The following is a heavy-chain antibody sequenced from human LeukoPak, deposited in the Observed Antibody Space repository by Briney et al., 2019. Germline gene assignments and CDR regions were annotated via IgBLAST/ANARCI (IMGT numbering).Heavy chain of an antibody. CDR2: IYPGDSDT. Sequence: GESLKISCKGSGYSFTSYWIGWVRPMPGKGLEWMGIIYPGDSDTRYSPSFQGQVTISADKSISTAYLQWSSLKASDTAMYYCARHSVWIAAAGTGYYYYYMDVWGKGTTVTVSS. V-gene: IGHV5-51*01. CDR3: ARHSVWIAAAGTGYYYYYMDV. J-gene: IGHJ6*03. CDR1: GYSFTSYW. D-gene: IGHD6-13*01.